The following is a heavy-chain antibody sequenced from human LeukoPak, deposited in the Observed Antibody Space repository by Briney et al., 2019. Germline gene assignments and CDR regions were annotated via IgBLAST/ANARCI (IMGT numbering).Heavy chain of an antibody. D-gene: IGHD2-15*01. CDR1: GFTLSSYS. CDR2: ISPSTTI. Sequence: GGSLRLSCGASGFTLSSYSMNWVRQAPGKGVEWISYISPSTTIYYSDSVKGRFTISRDNAKNSLYLQMNSLRAEDTALYYCAKALGYCSGGSCYSGYYFDYWGQGTLVTVSS. V-gene: IGHV3-48*04. J-gene: IGHJ4*02. CDR3: AKALGYCSGGSCYSGYYFDY.